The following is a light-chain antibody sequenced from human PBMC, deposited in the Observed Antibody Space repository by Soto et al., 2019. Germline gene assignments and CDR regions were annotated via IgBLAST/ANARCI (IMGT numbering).Light chain of an antibody. Sequence: IQLTQSPSSLSASVGDRVTITCRASQSISSYLNWYQQKPGKAPKLLIYAASSLQSGVPSRFSGSGSGTDFTLTISSLQPEDFATYYCQQSYSTPLGFGQGTKVDIK. V-gene: IGKV1-39*01. J-gene: IGKJ1*01. CDR3: QQSYSTPLG. CDR2: AAS. CDR1: QSISSY.